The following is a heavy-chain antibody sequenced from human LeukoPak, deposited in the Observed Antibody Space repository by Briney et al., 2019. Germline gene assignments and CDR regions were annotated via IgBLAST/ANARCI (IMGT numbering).Heavy chain of an antibody. CDR2: IYNGGTT. J-gene: IGHJ3*02. CDR3: ARDSLVPAARDDAFDI. V-gene: IGHV4-39*07. CDR1: GGSISSNYY. D-gene: IGHD2-2*01. Sequence: SETLSLTCIVSGGSISSNYYWGWIRQPPGKGLEWIGTIYNGGTTYYNPSLKSRVTMSVDTSKNQFSLKLSSVTAADTAVYYCARDSLVPAARDDAFDIWGQGTMVTVSS.